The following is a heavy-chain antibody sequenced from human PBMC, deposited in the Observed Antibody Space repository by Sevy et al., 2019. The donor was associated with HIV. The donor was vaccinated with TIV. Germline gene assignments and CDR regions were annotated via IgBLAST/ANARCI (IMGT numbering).Heavy chain of an antibody. CDR3: AAERWGFFDSGTRFWLPFFDS. V-gene: IGHV3-15*01. CDR1: GISFFNTW. D-gene: IGHD5-12*01. CDR2: VKTETDGGTR. J-gene: IGHJ4*02. Sequence: GGSLRLSCSGSGISFFNTWMSWVRQAPGKGLEWVGRVKTETDGGTREYAAFVKGRLIISRDDSKDTIYLQMNSLQTEDTAVYFCAAERWGFFDSGTRFWLPFFDSWGPGTLVTVSS.